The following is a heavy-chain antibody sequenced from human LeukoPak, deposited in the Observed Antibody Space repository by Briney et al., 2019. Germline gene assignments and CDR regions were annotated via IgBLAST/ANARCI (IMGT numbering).Heavy chain of an antibody. D-gene: IGHD3-10*02. J-gene: IGHJ4*02. CDR1: GFTFSSYS. CDR2: IRSKAYGGTT. V-gene: IGHV3-49*04. CDR3: TRSLTGLFSDY. Sequence: GGSLRLSCAASGFTFSSYSMNWVRQAPGKGLEWVGFIRSKAYGGTTEYAASVKGRFTISRDDSKSIAYLQMNSLKTEDTAVYYCTRSLTGLFSDYWGQGTLVTVSS.